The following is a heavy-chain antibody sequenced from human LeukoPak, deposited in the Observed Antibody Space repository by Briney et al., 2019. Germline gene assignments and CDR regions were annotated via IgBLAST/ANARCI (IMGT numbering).Heavy chain of an antibody. Sequence: GRALRLSCAASGFTFSSYAMHWVRQAPGKGLEWVAVISYDGSNKYYADSVKGRFTISRDNSKNTLYLQMNSLRAEDTAVYYCARDRGITMVRGVFDYWGQGTLVTISS. J-gene: IGHJ4*02. D-gene: IGHD3-10*01. CDR1: GFTFSSYA. V-gene: IGHV3-30-3*01. CDR3: ARDRGITMVRGVFDY. CDR2: ISYDGSNK.